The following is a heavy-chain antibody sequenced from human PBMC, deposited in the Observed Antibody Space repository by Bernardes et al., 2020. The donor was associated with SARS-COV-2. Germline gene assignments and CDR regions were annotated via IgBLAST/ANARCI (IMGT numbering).Heavy chain of an antibody. J-gene: IGHJ6*02. CDR3: ARAVTCGEDCSVYYYYGMDV. CDR2: VFDSGRR. CDR1: GGSIDSNH. V-gene: IGHV4-59*01. D-gene: IGHD2-21*02. Sequence: SETLSLTCTVSGGSIDSNHWSWIRQSPGKGLEWIGNVFDSGRRNYNPSFKSRVSMSVDASKNQLSLRLSSVTTADTAVYYCARAVTCGEDCSVYYYYGMDVWGQGTTVTVSS.